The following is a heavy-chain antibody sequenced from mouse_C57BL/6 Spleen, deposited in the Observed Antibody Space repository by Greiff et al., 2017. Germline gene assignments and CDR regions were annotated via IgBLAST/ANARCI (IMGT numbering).Heavy chain of an antibody. CDR1: GYTFTSYW. D-gene: IGHD1-1*01. J-gene: IGHJ1*03. Sequence: QVHLQQPGAELVMPGASVKLSCKASGYTFTSYWMHWVKQRPGQGLEWIGEIDPSDSYTNYNQKFKGKSTLTVDKSSSTAYMQLSSLTSEDSAVYYCARGGSLWYFDVWGTGTTVTVSS. V-gene: IGHV1-69*01. CDR2: IDPSDSYT. CDR3: ARGGSLWYFDV.